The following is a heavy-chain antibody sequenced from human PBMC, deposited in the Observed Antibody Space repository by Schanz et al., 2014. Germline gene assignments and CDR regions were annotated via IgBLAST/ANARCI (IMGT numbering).Heavy chain of an antibody. Sequence: EVQLLESGGALEQPGGSLRLSCAASGITFSDYAMSWVRQAPGKGLEWLSYISRDGTTSYYADSVKGRFTISRDNAKNLMYLHLNSLRAEDTAVYYCAREVGGSFGQHYWGQGALVSVSS. CDR1: GITFSDYA. CDR2: ISRDGTTS. V-gene: IGHV3-48*04. CDR3: AREVGGSFGQHY. J-gene: IGHJ4*02. D-gene: IGHD1-26*01.